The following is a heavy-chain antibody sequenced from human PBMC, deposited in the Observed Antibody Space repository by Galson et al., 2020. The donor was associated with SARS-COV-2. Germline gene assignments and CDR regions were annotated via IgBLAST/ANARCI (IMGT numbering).Heavy chain of an antibody. CDR2: INPNSGGT. CDR1: GYTFTGYY. J-gene: IGHJ6*02. D-gene: IGHD6-6*01. V-gene: IGHV1-2*02. Sequence: ASVKVSCKASGYTFTGYYMHWVRQAPGQGLEWMGWINPNSGGTNYAQKFQGRVTMTRDTSISTAYMELSRLRSDDTAVYYCARAGSSPGNYDYGMDVWGQGTTVTVSS. CDR3: ARAGSSPGNYDYGMDV.